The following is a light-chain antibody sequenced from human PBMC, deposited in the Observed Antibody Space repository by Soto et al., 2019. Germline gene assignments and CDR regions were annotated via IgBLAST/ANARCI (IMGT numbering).Light chain of an antibody. J-gene: IGKJ5*01. CDR2: GAS. V-gene: IGKV3-20*01. CDR1: QSVSSSY. CDR3: QQYGDLIT. Sequence: EIELTQSPGTLSLSPGERAALSCRASQSVSSSYLAWYQQKRGQAPRLLIYGASSRATGVPDRFSGSGSGTDFTLTISRLEPEDFAVYYCQQYGDLITFGQGTRLQIK.